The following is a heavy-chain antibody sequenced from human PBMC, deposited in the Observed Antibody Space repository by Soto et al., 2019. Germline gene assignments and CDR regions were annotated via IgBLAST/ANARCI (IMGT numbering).Heavy chain of an antibody. CDR2: ISGYNNNK. V-gene: IGHV1-18*01. Sequence: QIQLVQSGTEVREPGASVKVSCQASGYTFTSYGIIWVRQAPGQGLELMGWISGYNNNKNYAQKYQARVTMTTDTSMRTAYMALRSLRSDDTAVYYCARVGAIAPAEGDYWGQGTLVTVSS. CDR3: ARVGAIAPAEGDY. D-gene: IGHD6-13*01. CDR1: GYTFTSYG. J-gene: IGHJ4*02.